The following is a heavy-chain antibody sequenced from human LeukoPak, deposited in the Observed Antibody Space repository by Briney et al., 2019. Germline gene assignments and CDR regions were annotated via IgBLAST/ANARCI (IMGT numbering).Heavy chain of an antibody. Sequence: GGSLRLSCAASGFNFSNVWMSWVRQAPGKGLEWVGRIKSKTDGGTTDYAAPVKGRSTISRDDSKNTLYLQMSSLKTEDTAVYYCTADCGGSCYPEPDDDYWGQGTLVTVSS. J-gene: IGHJ4*02. D-gene: IGHD2-15*01. CDR1: GFNFSNVW. CDR3: TADCGGSCYPEPDDDY. V-gene: IGHV3-15*01. CDR2: IKSKTDGGTT.